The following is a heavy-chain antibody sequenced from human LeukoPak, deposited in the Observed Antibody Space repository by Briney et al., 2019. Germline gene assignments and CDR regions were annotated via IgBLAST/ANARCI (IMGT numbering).Heavy chain of an antibody. J-gene: IGHJ5*02. CDR3: ARDVISYYDILTGYPNWFDP. D-gene: IGHD3-9*01. CDR1: GFTISSYG. V-gene: IGHV3-30*02. Sequence: GGSLRLSCVVSGFTISSYGMHWVRQAPGKGLEWVAFIRYDGSYKKYADSVKGRFTISRDNSKNTLYLQMNSLRAEDTAVYYCARDVISYYDILTGYPNWFDPWGQGTLVTVSS. CDR2: IRYDGSYK.